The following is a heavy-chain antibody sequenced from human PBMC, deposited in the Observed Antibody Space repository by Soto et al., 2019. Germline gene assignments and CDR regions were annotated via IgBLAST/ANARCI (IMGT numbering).Heavy chain of an antibody. CDR3: GREYCTSTSCYGVDY. D-gene: IGHD2-2*01. CDR1: GDTFATYG. V-gene: IGHV1-18*01. Sequence: QVQLVQSGAEVKMPGASAKVSCKASGDTFATYGISWVRQAPGQGLEWMGWISGSNGNTRYAQRFQGRVIMTADTSTSTAYMELRSLSSDDTAVYYCGREYCTSTSCYGVDYWGQGTLVTVSS. J-gene: IGHJ4*02. CDR2: ISGSNGNT.